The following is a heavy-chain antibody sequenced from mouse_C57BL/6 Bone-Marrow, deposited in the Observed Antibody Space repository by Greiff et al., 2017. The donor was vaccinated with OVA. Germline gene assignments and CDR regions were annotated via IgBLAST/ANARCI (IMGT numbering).Heavy chain of an antibody. D-gene: IGHD2-3*01. CDR3: ARHDGYHVGFAY. J-gene: IGHJ3*01. Sequence: QVQLQQPGAELVMPGASVKLSCKASGYTFTSYWMHWVKQRPGQGLEWIGEIDPSDSYTNYNQKFKGKSTLTVDKSSSTAYMQLSSLTSEDSAVYYGARHDGYHVGFAYWGQGTLVTVSA. V-gene: IGHV1-69*01. CDR2: IDPSDSYT. CDR1: GYTFTSYW.